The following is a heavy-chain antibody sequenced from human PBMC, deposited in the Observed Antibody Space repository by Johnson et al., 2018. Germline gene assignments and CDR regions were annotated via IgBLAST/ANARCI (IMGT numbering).Heavy chain of an antibody. CDR3: AKANYYYDTSGPGAFDI. Sequence: EVQLVESGGGLVQPGRSLRLSCAASGFTFDDYAMHWVRQAPGKGLEWVSSISWNSGSIAYANSVRGRFTISRDNAKNSLYLQMNNLGAEDTALYYCAKANYYYDTSGPGAFDIWGQGTMVTVSS. CDR1: GFTFDDYA. J-gene: IGHJ3*02. CDR2: ISWNSGSI. D-gene: IGHD3-22*01. V-gene: IGHV3-9*01.